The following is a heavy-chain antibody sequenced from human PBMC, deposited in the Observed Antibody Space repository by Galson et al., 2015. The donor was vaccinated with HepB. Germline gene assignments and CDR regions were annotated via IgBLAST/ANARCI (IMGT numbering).Heavy chain of an antibody. V-gene: IGHV3-72*01. Sequence: SLRLSCAASGFTFSDHYMDWVRQAPGKGLEWVGRTRNKANSYTTEYTASVKGRFTISRDDSKNSLYLQMNSLKTEDTAVYYCAKQASYSYGYYFDYWGQGTLVTVSS. CDR2: TRNKANSYTT. D-gene: IGHD5-18*01. J-gene: IGHJ4*02. CDR1: GFTFSDHY. CDR3: AKQASYSYGYYFDY.